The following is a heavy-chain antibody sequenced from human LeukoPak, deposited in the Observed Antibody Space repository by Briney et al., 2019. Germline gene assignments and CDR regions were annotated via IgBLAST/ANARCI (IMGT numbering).Heavy chain of an antibody. Sequence: ASVKVSCKASGYTFTSYDINWVRQATGQGLEWMGWMNPNSGNTGYAQKFQGRVTITRNTSISTAYMELSSLRSEDTAVYYCARKRKYCSSTSCSYPGWDWFDPWGQGTLVTASS. J-gene: IGHJ5*02. CDR2: MNPNSGNT. CDR1: GYTFTSYD. D-gene: IGHD2-2*01. CDR3: ARKRKYCSSTSCSYPGWDWFDP. V-gene: IGHV1-8*03.